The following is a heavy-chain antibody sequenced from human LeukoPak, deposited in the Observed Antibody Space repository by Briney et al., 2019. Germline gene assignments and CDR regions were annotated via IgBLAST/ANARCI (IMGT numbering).Heavy chain of an antibody. D-gene: IGHD2-15*01. V-gene: IGHV4-39*07. CDR1: GGSISSSSYY. Sequence: PSETLSLTCTVSGGSISSSSYYWGWIRQPPGKGLEWIGSIYYSGSTYYNPSLKSRVTISVDTSKNQFSLKLSSVTAADTAVYYCAREGSPEEAYYFDYWGQGTLVTVSS. CDR3: AREGSPEEAYYFDY. CDR2: IYYSGST. J-gene: IGHJ4*02.